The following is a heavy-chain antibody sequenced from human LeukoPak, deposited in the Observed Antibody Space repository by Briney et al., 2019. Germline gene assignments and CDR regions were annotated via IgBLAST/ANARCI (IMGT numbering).Heavy chain of an antibody. V-gene: IGHV3-7*01. J-gene: IGHJ4*02. Sequence: GGSLRLSCAGSGFTFSNHWMTWVRQAPGKGLEWVANIKQGVNDIQYVDSVKGRFTISRDNSKNTLYLQMNSLRAEDTAVYYCAKPLRGLNSWYYFDYWGQGTLVTVSS. D-gene: IGHD1/OR15-1a*01. CDR3: AKPLRGLNSWYYFDY. CDR1: GFTFSNHW. CDR2: IKQGVNDI.